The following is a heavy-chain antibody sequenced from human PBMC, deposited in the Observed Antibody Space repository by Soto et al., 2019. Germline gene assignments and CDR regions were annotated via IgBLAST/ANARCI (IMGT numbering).Heavy chain of an antibody. CDR2: ISGSGGST. CDR1: GFTFSSYA. D-gene: IGHD6-6*01. Sequence: GGSLRLSCAASGFTFSSYAMSWVRQAPGKGLEWVSAISGSGGSTYYADSVKGRFTISRDNSKNTLYLQMNSLRAEDTAVYYCAKDLVEQLVWGLGYWGQGTLVTVSS. J-gene: IGHJ4*02. CDR3: AKDLVEQLVWGLGY. V-gene: IGHV3-23*01.